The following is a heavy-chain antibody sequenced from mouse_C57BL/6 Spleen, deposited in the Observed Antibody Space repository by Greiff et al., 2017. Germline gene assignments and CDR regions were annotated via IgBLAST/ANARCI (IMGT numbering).Heavy chain of an antibody. V-gene: IGHV1-64*01. Sequence: QVQLQQPGAELVKPGASVKLSCKASGYTFTSYWMHWVKQRPGQGLEWLGMIHPNSGSTNYTEKFKSKATLTVDKSSSTAYMQLSSLTSEDSSVYYCGRGSGYYVYYFDDWGQGTTRTVSS. D-gene: IGHD2-3*01. J-gene: IGHJ2*01. CDR2: IHPNSGST. CDR3: GRGSGYYVYYFDD. CDR1: GYTFTSYW.